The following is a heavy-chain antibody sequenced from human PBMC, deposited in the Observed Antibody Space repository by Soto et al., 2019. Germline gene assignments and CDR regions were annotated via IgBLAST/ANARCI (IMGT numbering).Heavy chain of an antibody. CDR3: VGGYPWVGFDY. D-gene: IGHD2-15*01. Sequence: TLSLTCAVSGGSISSGGYSWSWIRQPPGKGLEWIGYIYHSGSTYYNPSLKSRVTISVDTSKNQVSLKVSSVTAADTAMYICVGGYPWVGFDYWGQGTLVTVSS. CDR1: GGSISSGGYS. J-gene: IGHJ4*02. V-gene: IGHV4-30-2*01. CDR2: IYHSGST.